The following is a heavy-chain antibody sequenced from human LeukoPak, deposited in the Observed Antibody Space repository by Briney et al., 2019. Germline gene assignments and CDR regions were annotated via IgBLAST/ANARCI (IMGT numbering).Heavy chain of an antibody. CDR1: GGSINSYY. D-gene: IGHD1-26*01. CDR2: IYYSGST. Sequence: PSETLSLTCTVSGGSINSYYWGWIRQPPGKGLEWIGSIYYSGSTYYNPSLKSRVTMSVDTSKNQFSLKLSSVTAADTAVYYCARQGAGATHYYYYYMDVWGKGTTVTVSS. J-gene: IGHJ6*03. V-gene: IGHV4-39*01. CDR3: ARQGAGATHYYYYYMDV.